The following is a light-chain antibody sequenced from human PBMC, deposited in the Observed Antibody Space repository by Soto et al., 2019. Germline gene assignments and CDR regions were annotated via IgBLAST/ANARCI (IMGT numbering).Light chain of an antibody. Sequence: DIQMTQSPSSLSASVGDKVTITCRASQSISSSLNWYQQKSGKAPNLLIYGVSRLQGGVPSRFSGSGSGTHFTLTIVSLQPEDFATYYCQQAHSFPLTFGGGTKVDI. V-gene: IGKV1-39*01. CDR1: QSISSS. J-gene: IGKJ4*01. CDR3: QQAHSFPLT. CDR2: GVS.